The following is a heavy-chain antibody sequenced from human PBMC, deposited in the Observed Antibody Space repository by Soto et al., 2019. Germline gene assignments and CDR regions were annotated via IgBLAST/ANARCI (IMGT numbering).Heavy chain of an antibody. CDR2: IHSGGST. CDR3: ARDRIPTGMDV. CDR1: GFTVSSNY. Sequence: EVQLVESGGGLVQPGGSLRLSCAASGFTVSSNYMSWVRQAPGKGLEWVSVIHSGGSTYYADSVKGRCTISRDNSKNTLYLQMNSLRAEDTAVYYCARDRIPTGMDVWGQGTTVTVSS. J-gene: IGHJ6*02. V-gene: IGHV3-66*01.